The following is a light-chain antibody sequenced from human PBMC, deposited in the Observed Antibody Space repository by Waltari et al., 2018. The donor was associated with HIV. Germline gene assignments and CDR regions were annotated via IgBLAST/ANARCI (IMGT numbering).Light chain of an antibody. CDR2: DVT. CDR3: CSYAGRGTYV. Sequence: QSALTQPASVSGSPGQSITISCTGTSGDVGTYNLVSWHQQHPGKAPKLIISDVTKRPSGVSDRFSGSKSGNTASLTISGLQGEDEADYYCCSYAGRGTYVFGIGTKVTVL. V-gene: IGLV2-23*02. CDR1: SGDVGTYNL. J-gene: IGLJ1*01.